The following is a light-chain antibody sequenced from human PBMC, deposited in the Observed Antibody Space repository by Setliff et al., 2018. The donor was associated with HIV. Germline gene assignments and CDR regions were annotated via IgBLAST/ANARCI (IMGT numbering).Light chain of an antibody. CDR2: SNS. CDR3: QSYDSSLSGYV. V-gene: IGLV1-40*01. Sequence: QSVLTQPPSVSGAPGQRVTISCTGSSSNIGAGYDVHWYQQLPGTAPKLLIYSNSNRPSGVPDRFSGSKSGTSASLAITGLQAGDEADYYCQSYDSSLSGYVFGTGTKSPS. CDR1: SSNIGAGYD. J-gene: IGLJ1*01.